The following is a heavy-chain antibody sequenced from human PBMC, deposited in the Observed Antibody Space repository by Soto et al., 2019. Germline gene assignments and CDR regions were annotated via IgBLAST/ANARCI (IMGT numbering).Heavy chain of an antibody. J-gene: IGHJ4*02. Sequence: QVQLRESGPGLVKPSQTLSLTCTVSGDTIYSDNYYWTWIRQPPGRGLELIAYIYYSGKTYYNPSLQGPNIKSVGTAQNPFPPRPGSGTAAGTAGYFLARREVKPASIPTSPLDFWGQGILVTVSS. CDR3: ARREVKPASIPTSPLDF. CDR2: IYYSGKT. CDR1: GDTIYSDNYY. D-gene: IGHD2-2*02. V-gene: IGHV4-30-4*01.